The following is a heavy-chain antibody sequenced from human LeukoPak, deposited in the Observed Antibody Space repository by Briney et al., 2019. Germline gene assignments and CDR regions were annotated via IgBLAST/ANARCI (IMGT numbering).Heavy chain of an antibody. Sequence: ASVKVSCKASGYTFTSYGISWVRQAPGQGLEWMGWISAYNGNTNYAQKLQGRVTMTTDTSTSTAYMELRSLRSDDTAAYYCARDPRSYDFWSGYLDYWGQGTLVTVSS. J-gene: IGHJ4*02. CDR1: GYTFTSYG. D-gene: IGHD3-3*01. V-gene: IGHV1-18*01. CDR2: ISAYNGNT. CDR3: ARDPRSYDFWSGYLDY.